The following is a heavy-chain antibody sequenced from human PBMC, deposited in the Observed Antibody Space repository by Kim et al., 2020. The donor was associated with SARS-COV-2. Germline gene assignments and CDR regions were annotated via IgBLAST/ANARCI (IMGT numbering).Heavy chain of an antibody. J-gene: IGHJ4*02. Sequence: PGNADTRYSPCFTGKVTISADKSISTAYLQWSSLKASDTAMYYCARIGDYWGQGTLVTVSS. CDR3: ARIGDY. D-gene: IGHD2-15*01. CDR2: PGNADT. V-gene: IGHV5-51*01.